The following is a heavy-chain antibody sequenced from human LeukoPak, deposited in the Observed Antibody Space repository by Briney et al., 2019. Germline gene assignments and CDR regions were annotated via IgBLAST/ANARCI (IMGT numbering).Heavy chain of an antibody. CDR1: GFTVSSNY. J-gene: IGHJ4*02. V-gene: IGHV3-21*01. D-gene: IGHD3-22*01. CDR3: ARARRYYDSSGYPHFDY. CDR2: ISSSSSYI. Sequence: PGGSLRLSCAASGFTVSSNYMSWVRQAPGKGLEWVSSISSSSSYIYYADSVKGRFTISRDNAKNSRYLQMNSLRAEDTAVYYCARARRYYDSSGYPHFDYWGQGTLVTVSS.